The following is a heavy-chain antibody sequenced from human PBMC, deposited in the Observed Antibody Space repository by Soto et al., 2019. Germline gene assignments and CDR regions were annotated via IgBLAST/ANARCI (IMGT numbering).Heavy chain of an antibody. J-gene: IGHJ4*02. V-gene: IGHV4-31*03. D-gene: IGHD2-2*01. Sequence: QVQLQESGPGLVKPSQTLSLTCTVSGGSITSSGYYWSWIRQHPGEGLEWIGFTSNRGSTSYNPSLKSRVTISVDTSSNQFSLNLKSVTAADSAVYYCARGGGSTKVDYWGQGTLVTVSP. CDR1: GGSITSSGYY. CDR2: TSNRGST. CDR3: ARGGGSTKVDY.